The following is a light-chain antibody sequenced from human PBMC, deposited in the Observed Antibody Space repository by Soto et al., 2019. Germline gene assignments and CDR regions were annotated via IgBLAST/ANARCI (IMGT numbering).Light chain of an antibody. CDR1: QSVSSN. V-gene: IGKV3-15*01. CDR2: GAS. Sequence: EIVMTQSPATLSVSPVERATLSCRASQSVSSNLAWYQQKPGQAPRLLIYGASTRATGIPARFSGSGPGTEFTLTISSLQSEDFAVYYCQQYDNFPMRPLTFGGGTKVDIK. J-gene: IGKJ4*01. CDR3: QQYDNFPMRPLT.